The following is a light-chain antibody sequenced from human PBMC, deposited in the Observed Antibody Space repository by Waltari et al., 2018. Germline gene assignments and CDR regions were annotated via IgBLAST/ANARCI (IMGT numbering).Light chain of an antibody. V-gene: IGKV1-27*01. CDR1: QGISNY. Sequence: DIQMTQSPSYLSASVGDRVNITCRASQGISNYLAWYQQKPGKVPKLLIYAASTLQSGVPSRFSGSGSGTDFTLTISSLQPEDVATYYCQKYNSALWTFGQGTKVEIK. J-gene: IGKJ1*01. CDR3: QKYNSALWT. CDR2: AAS.